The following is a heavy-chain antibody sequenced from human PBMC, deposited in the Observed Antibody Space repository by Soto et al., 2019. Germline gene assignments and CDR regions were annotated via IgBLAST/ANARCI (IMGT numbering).Heavy chain of an antibody. V-gene: IGHV3-23*01. D-gene: IGHD6-13*01. CDR1: GFPFSSYA. Sequence: GGSLRLSCAPPGFPFSSYALSWGRQAPGKGVEWVSAISGSGGSTYYADSVKGRFTISRDNSKNTLYLQMNSLRAEDTAVYYCAKDQGSSWYEIDYWGQGT. CDR2: ISGSGGST. CDR3: AKDQGSSWYEIDY. J-gene: IGHJ4*02.